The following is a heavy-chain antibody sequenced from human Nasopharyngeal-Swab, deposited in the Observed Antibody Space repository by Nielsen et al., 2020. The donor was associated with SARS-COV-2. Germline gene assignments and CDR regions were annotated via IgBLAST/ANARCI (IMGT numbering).Heavy chain of an antibody. CDR2: IIPIFGTA. CDR1: GGTFSSYA. CDR3: ARSGIAAAGTWVLGY. J-gene: IGHJ4*02. D-gene: IGHD6-13*01. Sequence: SVKVSCKASGGTFSSYAISWVRQAPGQGLEWMGGIIPIFGTANYAQKFQGRVTITADESTSTAYMELSSLRSEDTAVYYCARSGIAAAGTWVLGYWGQGTLVTVSS. V-gene: IGHV1-69*13.